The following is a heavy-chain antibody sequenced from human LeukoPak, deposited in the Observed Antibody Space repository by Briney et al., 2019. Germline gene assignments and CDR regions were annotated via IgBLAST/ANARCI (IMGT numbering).Heavy chain of an antibody. D-gene: IGHD2-15*01. J-gene: IGHJ4*02. Sequence: SGRVSCKAPGYTFSGYYIHWVRQAPGQGLEWMGWINPNSGGTKYAQRFQYRVTMTRDTSITTAYMELSSLTSEDTAVYYCARGSPTNCSGGKCDPAPSVYWGEGTLVTVSS. CDR1: GYTFSGYY. V-gene: IGHV1-2*02. CDR3: ARGSPTNCSGGKCDPAPSVY. CDR2: INPNSGGT.